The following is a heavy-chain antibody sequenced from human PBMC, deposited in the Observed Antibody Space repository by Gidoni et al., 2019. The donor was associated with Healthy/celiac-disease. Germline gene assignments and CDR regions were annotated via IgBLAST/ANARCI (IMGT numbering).Heavy chain of an antibody. V-gene: IGHV4-39*01. CDR1: GGSISSSSYY. CDR3: ARGVTIFGVVPYNWFDP. CDR2: IYYSGST. J-gene: IGHJ5*02. D-gene: IGHD3-3*01. Sequence: QLQLQESGPGLVKPSETLSLTCTVSGGSISSSSYYWGWIRQPPGKGLEWIGSIYYSGSTYYNPSLKSRVTISVDTSKNQFSLKLSSVTAADTAVYYCARGVTIFGVVPYNWFDPWGQGTLVTVSS.